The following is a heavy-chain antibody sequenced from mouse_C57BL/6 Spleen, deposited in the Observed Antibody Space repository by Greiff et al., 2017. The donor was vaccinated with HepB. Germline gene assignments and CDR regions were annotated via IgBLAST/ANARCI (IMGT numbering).Heavy chain of an antibody. D-gene: IGHD4-1*01. V-gene: IGHV1-52*01. CDR3: ARGGTGAYYFDY. Sequence: QVQLQQPGAELVRPGSSVKLSCKASGYTFTSYWMHWVKQRPIQGLEWIGNIDPSDSETHYNQKFKDKATLTVDKSSSTAYMQLSSLTSEDSAVYYCARGGTGAYYFDYWGQGTTLTVAS. CDR2: IDPSDSET. CDR1: GYTFTSYW. J-gene: IGHJ2*01.